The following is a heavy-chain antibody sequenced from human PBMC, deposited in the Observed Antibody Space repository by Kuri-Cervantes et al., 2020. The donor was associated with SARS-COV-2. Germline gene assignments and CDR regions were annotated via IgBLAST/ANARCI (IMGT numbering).Heavy chain of an antibody. V-gene: IGHV3-48*01. CDR2: ISSSSSTI. D-gene: IGHD2-2*01. CDR3: ARGGDIVVVPAAIEFLRRFDP. J-gene: IGHJ5*02. Sequence: GGSLRLSCAASGFTFSSDSMNWVRQAPGKGLEWVSYISSSSSTIYYADSVKGRFTISRDNAKNSLYLQMNSLRAEDTAVYYCARGGDIVVVPAAIEFLRRFDPWGQGTLVTVSS. CDR1: GFTFSSDS.